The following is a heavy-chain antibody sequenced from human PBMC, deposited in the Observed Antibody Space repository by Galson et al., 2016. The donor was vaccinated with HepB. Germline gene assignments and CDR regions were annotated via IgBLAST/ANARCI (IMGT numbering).Heavy chain of an antibody. Sequence: QSGAEVKKPGESLKISCKGYGYSFTNYWIGWVRQMPGKGLEWMGIFYPVDSDTGYSPSFQGQVTISVDKSISTAYVQWSSLKASDTAIYYCARVLYGIDAFDIGGQGTMVTVSS. D-gene: IGHD3-16*01. CDR3: ARVLYGIDAFDI. CDR1: GYSFTNYW. J-gene: IGHJ3*02. V-gene: IGHV5-51*03. CDR2: FYPVDSDT.